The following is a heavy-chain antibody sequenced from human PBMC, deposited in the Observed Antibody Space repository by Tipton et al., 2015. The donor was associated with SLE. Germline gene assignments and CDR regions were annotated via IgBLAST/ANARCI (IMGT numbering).Heavy chain of an antibody. CDR3: ASLPQGYCSTINCSPRMDV. CDR2: ISYSGST. J-gene: IGHJ6*04. CDR1: GGSISTYF. Sequence: TLSLTCTVSGGSISTYFWSWIRQPPGKGLEWIGYISYSGSTKYDPSLKSRATISVDTSKNQFSPKLSSVTAADTAVYYCASLPQGYCSTINCSPRMDVWGKGTTVTVSS. D-gene: IGHD2-2*01. V-gene: IGHV4-59*01.